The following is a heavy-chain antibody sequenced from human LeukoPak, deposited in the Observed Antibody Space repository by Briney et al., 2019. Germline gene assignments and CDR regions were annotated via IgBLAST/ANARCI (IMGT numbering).Heavy chain of an antibody. V-gene: IGHV4-38-2*02. D-gene: IGHD3-22*01. J-gene: IGHJ3*02. CDR3: ARDLKLDGSSGYYAFDI. CDR1: GYSISSGYY. Sequence: SETLSLTCTVSGYSISSGYYWGWIRQPPGKGLEWIGSIYHSGSTYYNPSLKSRVTISVDMSKNQFSLKMSSVTAADTAVYYCARDLKLDGSSGYYAFDIWGQGTMVTVSS. CDR2: IYHSGST.